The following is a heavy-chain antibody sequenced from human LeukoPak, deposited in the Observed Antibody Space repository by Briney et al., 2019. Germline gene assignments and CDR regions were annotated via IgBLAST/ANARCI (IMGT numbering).Heavy chain of an antibody. Sequence: GGSLRLSCAASGFTFSSFPMIWVRQAPVKELEWVSAISGSGGSTYYADSVKGRFTISRDNSKNTLYLQMNSLRAEDTAVYYCAKIVGSTGGDYWGQGTLVTVSS. CDR3: AKIVGSTGGDY. J-gene: IGHJ4*02. D-gene: IGHD1-26*01. CDR1: GFTFSSFP. CDR2: ISGSGGST. V-gene: IGHV3-23*01.